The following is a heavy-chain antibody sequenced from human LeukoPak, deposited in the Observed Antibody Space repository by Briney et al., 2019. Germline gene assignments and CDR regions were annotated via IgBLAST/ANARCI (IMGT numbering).Heavy chain of an antibody. V-gene: IGHV3-30*04. CDR1: GFTFSSYA. Sequence: GGSLRLSCAASGFTFSSYAMHWVRQAPGKGLEWVAVISYDGSNKYYADSVKGRFTISRDNSKNTLYLQMNSLRAEDTAVYYCARDPGSGWYAGYYYGMDVWGKGTRSPSPQ. D-gene: IGHD6-19*01. CDR2: ISYDGSNK. J-gene: IGHJ6*04. CDR3: ARDPGSGWYAGYYYGMDV.